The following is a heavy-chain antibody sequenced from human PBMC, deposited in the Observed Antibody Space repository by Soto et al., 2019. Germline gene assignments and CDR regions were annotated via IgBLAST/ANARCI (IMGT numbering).Heavy chain of an antibody. D-gene: IGHD3-3*01. CDR3: AHRQLVKFFGLVTQTDVWFDS. CDR1: GFSLSTSGAA. Sequence: QITLKESGPTLVNPTQTLTLTCTFSGFSLSTSGAAVGWIRQPPGKALAWLALVYWDDDKRYSPSIKNRVTNTKDTSKNQVVLTLTNAEPVDTATYYCAHRQLVKFFGLVTQTDVWFDSWGQGTLVTVPS. CDR2: VYWDDDK. V-gene: IGHV2-5*02. J-gene: IGHJ5*01.